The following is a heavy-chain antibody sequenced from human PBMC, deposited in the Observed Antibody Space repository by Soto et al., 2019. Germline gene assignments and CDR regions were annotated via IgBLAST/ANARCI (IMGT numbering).Heavy chain of an antibody. D-gene: IGHD2-2*01. Sequence: QVQLVESGGGVVQPGRSLRLSCAASGFTFSSYAMHWVRQAPGKGLEWVAVISYDGSNKYYADSVKGRFTISRDNSKNPXXLQMNSLRAEDTAVYYCARAVLVPAAIVYYYGMDVWGQGTTVTVSS. V-gene: IGHV3-30-3*01. CDR2: ISYDGSNK. J-gene: IGHJ6*02. CDR3: ARAVLVPAAIVYYYGMDV. CDR1: GFTFSSYA.